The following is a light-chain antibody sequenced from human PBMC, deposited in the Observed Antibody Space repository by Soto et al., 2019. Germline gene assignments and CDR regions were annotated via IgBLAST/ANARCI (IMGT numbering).Light chain of an antibody. Sequence: DIQMTQSPSTLSASVGDRVTITCRASQSIGYWLAWYQQKPGKAPNLLIYQASSLETGVPSRFSGSGSGTEFTLTISSLQPDDFATYYCQLYNSVSQTFGQGTKVEIK. CDR1: QSIGYW. CDR2: QAS. CDR3: QLYNSVSQT. V-gene: IGKV1-5*03. J-gene: IGKJ1*01.